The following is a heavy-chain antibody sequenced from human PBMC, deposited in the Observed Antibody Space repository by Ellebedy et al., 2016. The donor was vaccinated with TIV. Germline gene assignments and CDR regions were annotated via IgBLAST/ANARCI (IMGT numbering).Heavy chain of an antibody. J-gene: IGHJ4*02. CDR3: ARWVGHFDF. Sequence: MPSETLSLTCTVSACSHSTDYWPWIRQPAGKRLQWIGRIYVTGSTTYNPALKSRVTMSVDRSKNQLSLRLISVTAADTAVDYCARWVGHFDFWGQGAQVTVSS. D-gene: IGHD1-26*01. CDR2: IYVTGST. V-gene: IGHV4-4*07. CDR1: ACSHSTDY.